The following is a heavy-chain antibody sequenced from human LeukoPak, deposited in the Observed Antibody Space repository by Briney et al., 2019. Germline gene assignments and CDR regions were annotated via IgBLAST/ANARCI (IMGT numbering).Heavy chain of an antibody. CDR2: INHSGGT. Sequence: SETLSLTCAVYGGSFSGYYWSWIRQPPGKGLEWIGEINHSGGTNYNPSLKSRVTISVDTSKNQFSLKLSSVTAADTAVYYCAREDYYDNYWGQGTLVTVSS. V-gene: IGHV4-34*01. D-gene: IGHD3-22*01. J-gene: IGHJ4*02. CDR3: AREDYYDNY. CDR1: GGSFSGYY.